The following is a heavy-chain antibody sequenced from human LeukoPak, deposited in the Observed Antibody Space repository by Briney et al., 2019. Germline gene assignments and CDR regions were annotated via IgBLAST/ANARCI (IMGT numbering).Heavy chain of an antibody. CDR1: AFTFSSYG. Sequence: GRSLRLSCAASAFTFSSYGMHWVRQAPGKGLKWVAVISYDGSNKYYADSVKGRFTISRDNSKNTLYLQMNSLRAEDTAVYYCAKEGGKTSYYYYYYGMDVWGQGTTVTVSS. CDR3: AKEGGKTSYYYYYYGMDV. J-gene: IGHJ6*02. CDR2: ISYDGSNK. D-gene: IGHD1-26*01. V-gene: IGHV3-30*18.